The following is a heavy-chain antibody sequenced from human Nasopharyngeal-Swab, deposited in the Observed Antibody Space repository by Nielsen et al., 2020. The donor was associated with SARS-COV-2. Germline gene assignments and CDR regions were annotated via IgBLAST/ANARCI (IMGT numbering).Heavy chain of an antibody. J-gene: IGHJ3*02. CDR1: GGSISSYY. CDR2: IYYTGST. Sequence: PSETLSLTCTVSGGSISSYYWSWIRQPPGKGLEWIGYIYYTGSTKYNPSLKSRVIISVDTSKSQFSLKLSSVTAADTAVYYCARWTYSYDSSGYPLTAFDIWGQGTMVTVSS. CDR3: ARWTYSYDSSGYPLTAFDI. D-gene: IGHD3-22*01. V-gene: IGHV4-59*01.